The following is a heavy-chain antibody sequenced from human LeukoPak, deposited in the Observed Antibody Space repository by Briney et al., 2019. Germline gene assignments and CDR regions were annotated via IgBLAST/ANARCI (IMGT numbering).Heavy chain of an antibody. CDR3: AKSEIGY. CDR2: ISYDGSNK. CDR1: GFTFSSYG. V-gene: IGHV3-30*18. J-gene: IGHJ4*02. Sequence: GSLRLSCAASGFTFSSYGMHWVRQAPGKGLEWVAVISYDGSNKYYADSVKGRFTISRDNSKNTLYLQMNSLRAEDTAVYYCAKSEIGYWGQGTLVTVSS.